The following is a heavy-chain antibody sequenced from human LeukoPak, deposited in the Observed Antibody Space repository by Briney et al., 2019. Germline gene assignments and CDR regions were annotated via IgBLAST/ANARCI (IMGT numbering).Heavy chain of an antibody. J-gene: IGHJ4*02. CDR2: ISAYNGNT. D-gene: IGHD3-16*02. CDR1: GYTFTSCG. CDR3: ARDRRGDYVWGSYRYFDY. V-gene: IGHV1-18*01. Sequence: ASVRVSCKASGYTFTSCGISGVRQAPGQGLEWMGWISAYNGNTNYAQKLQGRFTMTTYTSTSTAYMELRSLRSDDTAVYYCARDRRGDYVWGSYRYFDYWGQGTLVTVSS.